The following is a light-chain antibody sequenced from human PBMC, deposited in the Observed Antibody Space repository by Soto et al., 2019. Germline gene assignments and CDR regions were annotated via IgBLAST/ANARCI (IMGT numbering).Light chain of an antibody. J-gene: IGKJ1*01. CDR2: GAS. Sequence: EIVLTQSPGALSLSPGERATLSCGASQSVSSSYLAWYQQKPGQAPRLLIYGASTRATGIPDRFSGSGSGTDCNLTISRLEPEDFAVYYCQQYGSSPRTFGQGTKVEIK. V-gene: IGKV3-20*01. CDR3: QQYGSSPRT. CDR1: QSVSSSY.